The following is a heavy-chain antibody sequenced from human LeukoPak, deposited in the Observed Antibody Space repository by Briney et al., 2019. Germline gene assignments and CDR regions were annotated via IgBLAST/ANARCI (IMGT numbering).Heavy chain of an antibody. Sequence: PGGSLRLSCEDSGFTFRSYEMNWVRQAPGKGLEWVSYISSSGSTIYYADSVKGRFAISRDNAKNSLYLQMNSLRAEDTAVYYCAELGITMIGGVWGKGTTVTISS. CDR3: AELGITMIGGV. CDR2: ISSSGSTI. D-gene: IGHD3-10*02. V-gene: IGHV3-48*03. J-gene: IGHJ6*04. CDR1: GFTFRSYE.